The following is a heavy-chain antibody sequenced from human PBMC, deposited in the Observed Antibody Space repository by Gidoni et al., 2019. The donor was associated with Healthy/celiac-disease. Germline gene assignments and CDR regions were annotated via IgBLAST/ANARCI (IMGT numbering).Heavy chain of an antibody. CDR2: IKQDGSEE. Sequence: EVQLVESGGGLVQPGGSLRLSWAASGFTFSSHWMSWVRQAPGKGLEWVANIKQDGSEEYYVDSVKGRFTISRDNAKNSLYLQMNSLRAEDTAVYYCARGPQTTVTDNWFDPWGQGTLVTVSS. J-gene: IGHJ5*02. CDR3: ARGPQTTVTDNWFDP. CDR1: GFTFSSHW. D-gene: IGHD4-17*01. V-gene: IGHV3-7*04.